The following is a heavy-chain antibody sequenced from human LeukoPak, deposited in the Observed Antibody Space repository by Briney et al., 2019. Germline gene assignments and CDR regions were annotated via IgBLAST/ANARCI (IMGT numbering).Heavy chain of an antibody. CDR3: ARGRRDGSYYFDY. CDR2: VYYTGST. J-gene: IGHJ4*02. Sequence: PSETLSLTCPVSGGSINSYFWSWIRQSPGKGLEWIGYVYYTGSTNYNPSLKSHFTISMDTSKNQFSLKLSSVTVADTAVYYCARGRRDGSYYFDYWGQGTLVTVSS. V-gene: IGHV4-59*01. CDR1: GGSINSYF.